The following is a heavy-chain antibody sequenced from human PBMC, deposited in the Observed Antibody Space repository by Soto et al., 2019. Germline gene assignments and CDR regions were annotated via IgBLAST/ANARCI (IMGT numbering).Heavy chain of an antibody. J-gene: IGHJ4*02. CDR3: SRGILV. CDR1: GGSINSGGYC. Sequence: QVQLQESGPGLVKPSQTLSLTCTVSGGSINSGGYCWSWIRQHPGKGLDWIGCISYDGSTSYNPSLNSRVTRSVDTSTNQSSLKLTSVTAADTAVYYCSRGILVWGQGALITVSS. CDR2: ISYDGST. D-gene: IGHD5-18*01. V-gene: IGHV4-31*03.